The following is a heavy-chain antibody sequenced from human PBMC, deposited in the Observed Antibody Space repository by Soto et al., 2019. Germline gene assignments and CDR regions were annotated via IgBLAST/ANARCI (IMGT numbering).Heavy chain of an antibody. CDR3: ARSYISSSYWFDP. CDR2: INPSRGTT. J-gene: IGHJ5*02. Sequence: GASVQVSCKASGYTFMTYFMHWVRQAPGQGLEWMGVINPSRGTTTYAQKFQDRVTMTRDTSASTVYMELSSLRSEDTAMYYCARSYISSSYWFDPWGQGTLVTVSS. V-gene: IGHV1-46*03. D-gene: IGHD6-6*01. CDR1: GYTFMTYF.